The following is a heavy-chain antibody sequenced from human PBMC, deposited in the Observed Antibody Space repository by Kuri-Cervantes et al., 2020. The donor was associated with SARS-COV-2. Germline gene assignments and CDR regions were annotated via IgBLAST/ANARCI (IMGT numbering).Heavy chain of an antibody. CDR2: IYYSGST. Sequence: GSLRLSCTVSGGSISSYYWSWIRQPPGKGLEWIGYIYYSGSTNYNPSLKSRVTVSVDTSKNQFSLKLSSVTAADTAVYYCARRLRGASSGWSQRSQYYYYYGMDVWGQETTVTVSS. CDR3: ARRLRGASSGWSQRSQYYYYYGMDV. CDR1: GGSISSYY. J-gene: IGHJ6*02. V-gene: IGHV4-59*01. D-gene: IGHD6-19*01.